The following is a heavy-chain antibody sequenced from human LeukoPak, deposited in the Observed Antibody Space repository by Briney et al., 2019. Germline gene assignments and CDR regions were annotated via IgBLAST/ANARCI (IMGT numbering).Heavy chain of an antibody. CDR2: IIPIFGTA. Sequence: ASVKVSCKASGGTFSSYAISWVRQAPGQGLEWMGGIIPIFGTANYAQKFQGRVTITADESTSTAYMELSSLRSEDTAVYYCASDSSGWNQNWYFDYWGQGTLVTVSS. J-gene: IGHJ4*02. CDR1: GGTFSSYA. D-gene: IGHD6-19*01. V-gene: IGHV1-69*13. CDR3: ASDSSGWNQNWYFDY.